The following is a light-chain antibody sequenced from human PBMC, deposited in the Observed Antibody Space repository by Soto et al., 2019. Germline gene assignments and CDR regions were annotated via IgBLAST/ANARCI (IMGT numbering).Light chain of an antibody. CDR3: QSYDSSLSGVV. Sequence: QSVLTQPPSVSGAPGQRVTISCTGSSSNIGAGYDVHWYQQLPGTAPKVLIYGNSNRPSGVPDRFSGSKSGTSASLAITGRQAEDEAGYYCQSYDSSLSGVVFGGGTQLTVL. J-gene: IGLJ2*01. CDR2: GNS. CDR1: SSNIGAGYD. V-gene: IGLV1-40*01.